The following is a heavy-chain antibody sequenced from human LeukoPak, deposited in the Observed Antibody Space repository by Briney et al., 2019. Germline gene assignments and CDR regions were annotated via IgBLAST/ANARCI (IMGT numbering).Heavy chain of an antibody. CDR3: ARESDDY. V-gene: IGHV1-18*01. Sequence: ASVKVSCKASGYTFTTYAISWVRQAPGQGLEWMGWISAYYGNTTYAQKFQGRVTMTRNTPISTAYMELSSLRSEDTAVYYCARESDDYWGQGTLVTVSS. J-gene: IGHJ4*02. CDR1: GYTFTTYA. CDR2: ISAYYGNT.